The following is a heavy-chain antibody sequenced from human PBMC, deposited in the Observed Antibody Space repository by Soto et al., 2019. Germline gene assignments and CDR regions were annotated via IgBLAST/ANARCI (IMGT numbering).Heavy chain of an antibody. CDR3: ARGYCSSIGCSHYFDF. CDR1: GYTFTGNY. CDR2: ISPTTGGT. V-gene: IGHV1-2*02. J-gene: IGHJ4*02. Sequence: QVQLVQSGAEVKKPGASVKVSCKASGYTFTGNYMHWVRQAPGQGLEWMALISPTTGGTNYGQKFQGRVTMTWDTSISTAYMELTRLTSDDTAIYYCARGYCSSIGCSHYFDFWGQGTLVTVSS. D-gene: IGHD2-2*01.